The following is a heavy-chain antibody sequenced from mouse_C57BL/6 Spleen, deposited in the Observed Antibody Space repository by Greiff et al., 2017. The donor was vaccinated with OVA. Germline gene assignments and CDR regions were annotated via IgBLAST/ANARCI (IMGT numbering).Heavy chain of an antibody. CDR3: ARDDYDPDYFDY. J-gene: IGHJ2*01. CDR1: GFTFSSYG. D-gene: IGHD2-4*01. Sequence: EVKLMESGGDLVKPGGSLKLSCAASGFTFSSYGMSWVRQTPDKRLEWVATISSGGSYTYYPDSVKGRFTISRDNAKNTLYLQMSSLKSEDTAMYYCARDDYDPDYFDYWGQGTTLTVSS. CDR2: ISSGGSYT. V-gene: IGHV5-6*01.